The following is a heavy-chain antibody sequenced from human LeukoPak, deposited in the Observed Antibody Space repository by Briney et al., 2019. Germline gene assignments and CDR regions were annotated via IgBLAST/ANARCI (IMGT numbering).Heavy chain of an antibody. CDR1: GFTFSSYW. V-gene: IGHV3-7*01. J-gene: IGHJ3*02. D-gene: IGHD3-3*01. CDR2: IKQDGSEK. Sequence: GALRLSCAASGFTFSSYWMSWVRQAPGKGLEWVANIKQDGSEKYYVDSVKRRFTISRDNAKNSLYLQMNSLRAEDTAVYYCARDMGYDFWSGPPSYAFDIWGQGTMVTVSS. CDR3: ARDMGYDFWSGPPSYAFDI.